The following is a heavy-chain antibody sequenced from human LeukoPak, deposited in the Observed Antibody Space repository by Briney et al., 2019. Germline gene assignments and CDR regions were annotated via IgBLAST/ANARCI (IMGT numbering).Heavy chain of an antibody. V-gene: IGHV4-39*07. Sequence: SETLSLTCTVSGGSISSSSYYWGWIRQPPGKGLEWIGSIYYSGSTYYNPSLKSRVTISVDTSKNQFSLKLSSVTAADTAVYYCASTGGEVIDYWGQGTLVTVSS. CDR2: IYYSGST. CDR1: GGSISSSSYY. CDR3: ASTGGEVIDY. D-gene: IGHD2-8*02. J-gene: IGHJ4*02.